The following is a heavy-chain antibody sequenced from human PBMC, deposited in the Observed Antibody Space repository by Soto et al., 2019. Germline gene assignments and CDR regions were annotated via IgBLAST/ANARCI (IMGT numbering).Heavy chain of an antibody. CDR2: IFYTGST. CDR1: GGSINDGSYH. J-gene: IGHJ4*02. Sequence: QVQLQESGPGLVQPSETLSLTCTVSGGSINDGSYHWSWLRQHPGKGLELIGYIFYTGSTYYNPSLETRVTMSADTSKNQVSLRLNSLTAADTAVYYCARLDYGDSAFDFWGRGTLVTVSS. D-gene: IGHD4-17*01. V-gene: IGHV4-31*03. CDR3: ARLDYGDSAFDF.